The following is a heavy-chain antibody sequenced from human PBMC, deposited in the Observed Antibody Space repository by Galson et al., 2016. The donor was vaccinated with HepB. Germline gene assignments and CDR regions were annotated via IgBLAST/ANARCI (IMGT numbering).Heavy chain of an antibody. CDR2: INSDGSST. D-gene: IGHD3-16*02. CDR3: ARVIVAFDI. V-gene: IGHV3-74*01. J-gene: IGHJ3*02. Sequence: RQAPGKGLVWVSRINSDGSSTSYADSVKGRFTISRDNAKNTLYLQMNSLRAEDTAVYYCARVIVAFDIWGQGTMVTVSS.